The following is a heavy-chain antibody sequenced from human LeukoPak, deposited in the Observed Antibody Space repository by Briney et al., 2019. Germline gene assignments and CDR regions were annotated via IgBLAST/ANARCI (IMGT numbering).Heavy chain of an antibody. CDR2: ISAYNGNT. V-gene: IGHV1-18*01. CDR3: AREGYYDSSGYYGVGY. Sequence: ASVKVSCKASGYTFTSYGISWVRQAPGQGLEWMGWISAYNGNTNYAQRLQGRVTMTTDTSTSTAYMELRSLRSDDTAVYYCAREGYYDSSGYYGVGYWGQGTLVTVSS. J-gene: IGHJ4*02. D-gene: IGHD3-22*01. CDR1: GYTFTSYG.